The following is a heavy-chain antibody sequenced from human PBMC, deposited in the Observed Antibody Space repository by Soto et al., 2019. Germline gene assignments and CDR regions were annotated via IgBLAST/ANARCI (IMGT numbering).Heavy chain of an antibody. Sequence: SETLSLTCAVYGGSFSGYYWSWIRQPPGKGLEWIGEINHSGSTNYNPSLKSRVTISVDTSKNQFSLKLSSVTAADTAVYYCARGLMLYYDFWSGYRSGRSGFDPWGQGTLVTVSS. CDR3: ARGLMLYYDFWSGYRSGRSGFDP. CDR1: GGSFSGYY. V-gene: IGHV4-34*01. D-gene: IGHD3-3*01. CDR2: INHSGST. J-gene: IGHJ5*02.